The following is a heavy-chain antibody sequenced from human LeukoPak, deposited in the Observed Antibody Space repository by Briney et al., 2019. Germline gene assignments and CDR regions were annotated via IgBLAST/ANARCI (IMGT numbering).Heavy chain of an antibody. CDR2: ISYDGSNK. D-gene: IGHD4-17*01. Sequence: GGSLRLSCAASGFTFSSYAMHWVRQAPGKGLEWVAVISYDGSNKYYADSVKGRFTISRDNSKNTLYLQMNSLRAEDTAVYYCAREGLLTTVTTSFDYYGMDVWGQGTTVTVSS. CDR1: GFTFSSYA. J-gene: IGHJ6*02. CDR3: AREGLLTTVTTSFDYYGMDV. V-gene: IGHV3-30-3*01.